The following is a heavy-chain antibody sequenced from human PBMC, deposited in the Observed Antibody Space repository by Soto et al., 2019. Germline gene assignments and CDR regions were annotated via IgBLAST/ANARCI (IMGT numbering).Heavy chain of an antibody. CDR3: ARIPRYSYPTSDPLDN. Sequence: QVHLVQSGSEVEKPGSSVTVSCKASGGTFNTYTFSWVRQAPGQGLEWMGSILPIMGSVNYAHDFRGRLSITADPSTTTAYMELTSLTSHDSAIYYCARIPRYSYPTSDPLDNWGQSTLVTVSS. V-gene: IGHV1-69*01. CDR1: GGTFNTYT. J-gene: IGHJ4*02. D-gene: IGHD2-15*01. CDR2: ILPIMGSV.